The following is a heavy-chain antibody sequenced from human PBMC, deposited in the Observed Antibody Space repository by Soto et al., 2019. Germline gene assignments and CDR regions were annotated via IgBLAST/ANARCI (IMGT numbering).Heavy chain of an antibody. V-gene: IGHV3-30*18. CDR3: AKVLDTATPPLDY. D-gene: IGHD5-18*01. CDR1: GFTFSSYG. Sequence: QVQLVESGGGVVQPGRSLRLSCAASGFTFSSYGMHWVRQAPGKGLEWVAVISYDGSNKYYADSVKGRFTISRDNSKKTLYLQMNSLRAEDTAVCYCAKVLDTATPPLDYWGQGTLVTVSS. CDR2: ISYDGSNK. J-gene: IGHJ4*02.